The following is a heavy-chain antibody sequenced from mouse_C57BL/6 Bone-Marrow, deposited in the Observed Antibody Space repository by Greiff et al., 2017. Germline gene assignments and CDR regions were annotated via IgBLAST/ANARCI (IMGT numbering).Heavy chain of an antibody. D-gene: IGHD2-5*01. CDR3: ARQTYGVTTEFAY. CDR1: GYTFTSYW. Sequence: VQLQQPGAELVKPGASVKLSCKASGYTFTSYWMHWVKQRPGQGLEWIGMIHPNSGSTNYNEKFKSKATLTVDKSSSTAYMQLSSLTSEDSAVYYCARQTYGVTTEFAYWGQGTLVTVSA. CDR2: IHPNSGST. J-gene: IGHJ3*01. V-gene: IGHV1-64*01.